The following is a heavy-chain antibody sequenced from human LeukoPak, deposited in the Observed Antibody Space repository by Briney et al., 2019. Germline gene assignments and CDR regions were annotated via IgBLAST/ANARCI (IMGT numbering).Heavy chain of an antibody. Sequence: GGSLRLSCAASGFTFSTYAMSWVRQAPGKGLEWVSAISGSAGSTYYADSVKGRFTISRDNSKNTLYLQMNSLRAEDTAVYYCAKSGLGSYSHGMDVWGKGTTVTVSS. CDR1: GFTFSTYA. J-gene: IGHJ6*04. CDR2: ISGSAGST. CDR3: AKSGLGSYSHGMDV. D-gene: IGHD3-10*01. V-gene: IGHV3-23*01.